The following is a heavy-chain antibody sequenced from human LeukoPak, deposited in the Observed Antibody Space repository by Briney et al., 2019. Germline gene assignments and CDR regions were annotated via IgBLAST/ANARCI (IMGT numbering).Heavy chain of an antibody. D-gene: IGHD2-15*01. CDR2: ISAYNGNT. CDR3: ARDGCSGGSCYSLNYYYYGMDV. Sequence: ASVKVSCKASGYTFTSYGISWVRQAPGQGLEWMGWISAYNGNTNYAQKLQGRVTMTTDTSSSTAYMGLRSLRSDDTAVYYCARDGCSGGSCYSLNYYYYGMDVWGQGTTVTVSS. V-gene: IGHV1-18*01. CDR1: GYTFTSYG. J-gene: IGHJ6*02.